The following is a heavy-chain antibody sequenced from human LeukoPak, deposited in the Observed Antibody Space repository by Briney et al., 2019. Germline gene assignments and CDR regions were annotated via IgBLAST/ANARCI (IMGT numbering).Heavy chain of an antibody. V-gene: IGHV3-23*01. CDR2: ISGSGGST. D-gene: IGHD5-12*01. CDR3: AKEGTSIVATIKGFDY. Sequence: GGSLRLSCAASGFTFSSYAMSWVRQAPGKGLEWVSAISGSGGSTYYADSVKGRFTISRDNSKNTLYLQMNSLRAEDTAMYYCAKEGTSIVATIKGFDYWGQGILVTVSS. J-gene: IGHJ4*02. CDR1: GFTFSSYA.